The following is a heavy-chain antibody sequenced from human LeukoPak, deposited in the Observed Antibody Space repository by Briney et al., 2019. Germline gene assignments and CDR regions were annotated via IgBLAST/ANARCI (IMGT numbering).Heavy chain of an antibody. D-gene: IGHD5-12*01. CDR1: GFTFSSYA. J-gene: IGHJ6*02. V-gene: IGHV3-23*01. CDR2: ISGSGGST. Sequence: PGGSLRLSCAASGFTFSSYAMSWVRQAPGKGLEWVSAISGSGGSTYYADSVKGRFTISRDNSKNTLYLQMNSLRAEDTAVYYCAKGIKVATIRDSHYYYGMDVWGQGTTVTVSS. CDR3: AKGIKVATIRDSHYYYGMDV.